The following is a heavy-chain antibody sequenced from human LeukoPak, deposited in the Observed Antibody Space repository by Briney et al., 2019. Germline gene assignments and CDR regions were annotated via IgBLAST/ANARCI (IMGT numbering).Heavy chain of an antibody. CDR1: GGTFSSYA. V-gene: IGHV1-69*13. Sequence: ASVKVSCKASGGTFSSYAISWVRQAPGQRLEWMGGIIPIFGTANYAQKFQGRVTITADESTSTAYMELSSLRSEDTAVYYCATPAGGGSYYERFDYWGQGTLVTVSS. J-gene: IGHJ4*02. CDR2: IIPIFGTA. D-gene: IGHD1-26*01. CDR3: ATPAGGGSYYERFDY.